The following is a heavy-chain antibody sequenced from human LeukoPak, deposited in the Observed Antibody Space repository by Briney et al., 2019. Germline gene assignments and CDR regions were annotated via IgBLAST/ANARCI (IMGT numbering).Heavy chain of an antibody. Sequence: SETLSLTCTVSGGSISSYYWNWIRQTPGKGLEWIGYIYYSGSTNYNPSLKSRVTISVDTSKNQFSLKLSSVTAADTAVYHCASQQTKGYYYGMDVWGQGTTVTVSS. J-gene: IGHJ6*02. CDR3: ASQQTKGYYYGMDV. V-gene: IGHV4-59*01. CDR2: IYYSGST. D-gene: IGHD1-7*01. CDR1: GGSISSYY.